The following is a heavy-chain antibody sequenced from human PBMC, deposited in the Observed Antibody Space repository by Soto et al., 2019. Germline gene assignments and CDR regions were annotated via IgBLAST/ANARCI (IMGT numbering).Heavy chain of an antibody. V-gene: IGHV1-18*01. D-gene: IGHD1-7*01. CDR1: GYTFTSYG. Sequence: QVQLVQSGAEVKKPGATMNVSCKASGYTFTSYGISWVRQAPGQGLEWMGRISPYNGNTNYAQKLQGRVTMTTDTSTSTAYMELRSLRSDDTAVYYCARDRGYNWNYGWFDPWGQGTLVTVSS. J-gene: IGHJ5*02. CDR3: ARDRGYNWNYGWFDP. CDR2: ISPYNGNT.